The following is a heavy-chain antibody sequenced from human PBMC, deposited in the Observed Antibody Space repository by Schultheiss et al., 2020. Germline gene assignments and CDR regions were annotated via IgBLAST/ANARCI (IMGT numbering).Heavy chain of an antibody. D-gene: IGHD1-26*01. CDR3: AKGLGISRLGLDY. J-gene: IGHJ4*02. V-gene: IGHV3-30*18. CDR1: GFTFSSSW. CDR2: ISYDGSNK. Sequence: GGSLRLSCAASGFTFSSSWMHWVRQAPGKGLEWVAVISYDGSNKYYADSVKGRFTISRDNFNYTLYLQMNSLRVEDTAVYYCAKGLGISRLGLDYWGQGTLVTVYS.